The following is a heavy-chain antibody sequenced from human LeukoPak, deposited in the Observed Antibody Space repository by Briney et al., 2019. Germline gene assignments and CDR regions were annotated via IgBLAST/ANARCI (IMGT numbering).Heavy chain of an antibody. J-gene: IGHJ6*03. Sequence: SETLSLTCAVYGGSFNAYYWTWIRQTPGKGLEWIGEINHSGNTNYNPSLENRVTISADTSKNQFSLNLGSVTAADTAIYYCARGLRFIQGPGYYYMDVWGKGTTVTVSS. CDR3: ARGLRFIQGPGYYYMDV. CDR1: GGSFNAYY. D-gene: IGHD3-16*02. V-gene: IGHV4-34*01. CDR2: INHSGNT.